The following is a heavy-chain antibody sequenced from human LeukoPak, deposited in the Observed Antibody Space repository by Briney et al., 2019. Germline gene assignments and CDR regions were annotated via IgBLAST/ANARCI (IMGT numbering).Heavy chain of an antibody. V-gene: IGHV4-59*01. J-gene: IGHJ3*02. Sequence: SETLSLTCTVSGGSISSYYWSWIRQPPGKGLEWIGYIYYSGSTNYNPSLKSRVTISVDTSKNQFSLKLSSVTAADTAVYYCARVRGYDFWSGYPDAFDIWGQGTMVTV. CDR2: IYYSGST. CDR3: ARVRGYDFWSGYPDAFDI. CDR1: GGSISSYY. D-gene: IGHD3-3*01.